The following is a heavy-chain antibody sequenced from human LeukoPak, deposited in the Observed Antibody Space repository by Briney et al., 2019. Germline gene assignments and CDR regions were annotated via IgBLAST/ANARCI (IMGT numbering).Heavy chain of an antibody. D-gene: IGHD2-21*02. J-gene: IGHJ3*02. CDR3: ARDLSGHIVVVTAIRGDAFDI. V-gene: IGHV1-18*01. CDR2: ISAYNGNT. CDR1: GYTFTSYG. Sequence: ASVKAFCKASGYTFTSYGISWVRQAPGQGLEWMGWISAYNGNTNYAQKLQGRVTMTTDTSTSTAYMELRSLRSDDTAVYYCARDLSGHIVVVTAIRGDAFDIWGQGTMVTVSS.